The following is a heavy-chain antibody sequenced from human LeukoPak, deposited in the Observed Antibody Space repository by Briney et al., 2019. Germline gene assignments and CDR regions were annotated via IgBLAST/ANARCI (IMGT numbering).Heavy chain of an antibody. Sequence: PGGSLRLSCAASGFSLDDYGMTWVRQAPGKGLGWVSVIYSSGNTYYADSVKGRFTISRDNSKNTLYLQMNSLGVEDTAVYYCARGEWDYDFWSEGDYWGQGTLVTVSS. CDR2: IYSSGNT. V-gene: IGHV3-53*01. CDR3: ARGEWDYDFWSEGDY. D-gene: IGHD3-3*01. J-gene: IGHJ4*02. CDR1: GFSLDDYG.